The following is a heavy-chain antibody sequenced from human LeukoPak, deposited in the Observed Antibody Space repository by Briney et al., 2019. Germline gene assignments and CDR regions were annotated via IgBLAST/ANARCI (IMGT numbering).Heavy chain of an antibody. V-gene: IGHV3-48*03. CDR2: ISSSGSTI. J-gene: IGHJ4*02. CDR3: ARGDTTVVYYFDY. D-gene: IGHD4-23*01. CDR1: GFTFSSYE. Sequence: GGSLRLSCAASGFTFSSYELNWVRQAPGKGLEWVSYISSSGSTIYYADSVKGRFTISRDNAKNSLYLQMNSLRAEDTAVYYCARGDTTVVYYFDYWGQGTLVTVSS.